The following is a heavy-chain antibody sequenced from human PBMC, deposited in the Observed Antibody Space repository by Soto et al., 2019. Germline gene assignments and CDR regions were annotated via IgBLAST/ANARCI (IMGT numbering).Heavy chain of an antibody. J-gene: IGHJ4*02. V-gene: IGHV1-18*01. CDR1: GYTFGIYG. CDR2: ISPSSGRT. Sequence: QVQLVQSGAEVKKPGASVKVSCQASGYTFGIYGLTWVRQAPGQGPEWMGWISPSSGRTKYAQKFQGRVTMTTQTSTNTAHMELRSLPSDDTAVYYCARESVCSGTSCPWDYWGQGTLVTVSS. CDR3: ARESVCSGTSCPWDY. D-gene: IGHD2-2*01.